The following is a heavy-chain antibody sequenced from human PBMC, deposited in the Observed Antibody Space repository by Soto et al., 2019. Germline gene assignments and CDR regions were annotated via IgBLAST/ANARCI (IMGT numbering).Heavy chain of an antibody. CDR1: GGSISSGGYY. CDR2: IYYSGST. CDR3: ARGAVLLNYDFWSGYQTTSLDY. V-gene: IGHV4-31*03. J-gene: IGHJ4*02. Sequence: SETLSLTCTVSGGSISSGGYYWSWIRQHPGKGLEWIGYIYYSGSTYYNPSLKSRVTISVDTSKNQFSLKLSSVTAADTAVYYCARGAVLLNYDFWSGYQTTSLDYWGQGTLVTVSS. D-gene: IGHD3-3*01.